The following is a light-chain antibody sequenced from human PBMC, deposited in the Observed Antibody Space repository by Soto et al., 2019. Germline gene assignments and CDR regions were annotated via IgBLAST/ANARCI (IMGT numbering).Light chain of an antibody. CDR2: SAS. CDR1: QFISNS. CDR3: QQSYSSMYT. Sequence: DIQMTQSPSSLSAPVGGRVTITCRASQFISNSLNWYQQKPGKAPKLLIYSASTLQSGVPSRVSGSGSGTDFTLTISRLQPEDFATYYCQQSYSSMYTFGQGTKLDIK. V-gene: IGKV1-39*01. J-gene: IGKJ2*01.